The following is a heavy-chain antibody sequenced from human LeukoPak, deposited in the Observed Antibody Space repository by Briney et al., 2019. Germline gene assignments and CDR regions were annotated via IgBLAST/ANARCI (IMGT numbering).Heavy chain of an antibody. D-gene: IGHD3-10*01. CDR1: GFTFISYS. CDR3: AREDGSTTLANRFDP. V-gene: IGHV3-21*01. CDR2: ISSSSNYI. Sequence: GGSLRLSCAASGFTFISYSMNWVRQAPGKGLEWVSSISSSSNYIYYADSVKGRFTISRDNAKNSLYLQMNSLRAEDTAVYYCAREDGSTTLANRFDPWGQGTLVTVSS. J-gene: IGHJ5*02.